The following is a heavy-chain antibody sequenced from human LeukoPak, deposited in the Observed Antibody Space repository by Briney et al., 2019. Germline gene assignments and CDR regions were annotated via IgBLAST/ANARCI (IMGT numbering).Heavy chain of an antibody. CDR2: IYSGGSK. V-gene: IGHV3-53*01. Sequence: GGSLRLSCAASGFTFSSYSMNWVRQAPGKGLEWVSVIYSGGSKYYADSVKGRFTISRDNSKNTLYLQMNSLRAEDTAVYYCARFLTPGYWGQGTLVTVSS. J-gene: IGHJ4*02. CDR3: ARFLTPGY. CDR1: GFTFSSYS.